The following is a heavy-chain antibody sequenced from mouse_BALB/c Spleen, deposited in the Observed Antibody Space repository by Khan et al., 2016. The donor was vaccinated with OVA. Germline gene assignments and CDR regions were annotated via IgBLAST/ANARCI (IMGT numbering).Heavy chain of an antibody. CDR2: INPTSGYT. CDR1: GYTFSTYW. CDR3: TRDRSDY. V-gene: IGHV1-7*01. Sequence: QVQLKQSGAALAKPGASVKMSCKASGYTFSTYWMHWVKQRPGQGLEWIGYINPTSGYTDYNEKFKDKATLSADKSSSTAYMQLSRLTSEDSAVYYCTRDRSDYWGQGTTLTVSS. J-gene: IGHJ2*01.